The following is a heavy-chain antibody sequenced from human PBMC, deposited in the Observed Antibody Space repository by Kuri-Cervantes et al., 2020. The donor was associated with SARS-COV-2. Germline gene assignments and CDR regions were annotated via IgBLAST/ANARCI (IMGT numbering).Heavy chain of an antibody. CDR2: IYYSGST. CDR3: ARVYYDSSGYYEVRYFDY. V-gene: IGHV4-59*01. Sequence: SETLSLTCTVSGGSISSYYWSWIRQPPGKGLEWIGYIYYSGSTNYNPSLKSRVTISVVTSKNQFSLKLSSVTAADTAVYYCARVYYDSSGYYEVRYFDYWGQGTLVTVSS. J-gene: IGHJ4*02. CDR1: GGSISSYY. D-gene: IGHD3-22*01.